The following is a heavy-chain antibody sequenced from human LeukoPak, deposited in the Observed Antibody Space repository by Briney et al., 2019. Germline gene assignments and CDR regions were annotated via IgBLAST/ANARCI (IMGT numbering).Heavy chain of an antibody. J-gene: IGHJ5*02. V-gene: IGHV3-48*03. CDR1: GFTFSSYE. D-gene: IGHD2-15*01. Sequence: GGSLRLSCAASGFTFSSYEMNWVRQAPGKGLEWVSYISSSGSTIYYADSVKGRFTISRDNAKNSLYPQMNSLRAEDTAVYYCARVRSHRSLNWFDPWGQGTLVTVSS. CDR3: ARVRSHRSLNWFDP. CDR2: ISSSGSTI.